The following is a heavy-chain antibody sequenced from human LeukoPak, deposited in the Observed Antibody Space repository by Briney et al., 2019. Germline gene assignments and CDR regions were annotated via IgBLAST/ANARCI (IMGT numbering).Heavy chain of an antibody. CDR2: IYTSGSP. Sequence: SETLSLTCTVSGGSISSISWSWIRQPAGKGLEWIGHIYTSGSPNYNPSLRSRVTMSVDTSKNQISLKLSSVTAADSAVYYCARGSEQWLTYFDYWGQGTLVTVSS. J-gene: IGHJ4*02. CDR1: GGSISSIS. CDR3: ARGSEQWLTYFDY. D-gene: IGHD6-19*01. V-gene: IGHV4-4*07.